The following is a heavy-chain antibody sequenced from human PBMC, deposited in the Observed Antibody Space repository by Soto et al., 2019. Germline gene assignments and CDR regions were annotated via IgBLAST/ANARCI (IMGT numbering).Heavy chain of an antibody. CDR2: ISYDGSNE. D-gene: IGHD3-10*01. Sequence: QVQLVESGGGVVQPGRSLRLSCAASGFTFSSYAMHWVRQAPGKGLEWVAVISYDGSNEYYADSVKGRFTISRDNSKNTLYLQMNSLRAEDTAVYYCARDVAGYNWFDPWGQGTLVTVSS. CDR1: GFTFSSYA. J-gene: IGHJ5*02. CDR3: ARDVAGYNWFDP. V-gene: IGHV3-30-3*01.